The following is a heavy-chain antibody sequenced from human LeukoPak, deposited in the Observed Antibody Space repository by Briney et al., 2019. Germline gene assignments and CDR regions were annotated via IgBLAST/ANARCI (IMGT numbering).Heavy chain of an antibody. V-gene: IGHV1-8*01. J-gene: IGHJ6*02. Sequence: GASVKVSCKASGYTFTSYDINWVRQATGQGLEWMGWMNPNSGNTGYAQKFQGRVTMTRNTSISTAYMELSSLRSEDTAVYYCARGGAKLYSYGYYCYYGMDVWGQGTTVTVSS. CDR2: MNPNSGNT. D-gene: IGHD5-18*01. CDR3: ARGGAKLYSYGYYCYYGMDV. CDR1: GYTFTSYD.